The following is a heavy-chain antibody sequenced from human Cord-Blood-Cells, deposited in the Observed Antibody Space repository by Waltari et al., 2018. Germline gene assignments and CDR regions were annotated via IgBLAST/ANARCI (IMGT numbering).Heavy chain of an antibody. Sequence: QVQLQQWGAGRLKPSETLSLTCAVYGGSFSGYYWSWIRQPPGKGLGWIGEINHIGSTNYNPSLKSRVTISVDTSKNQFSLKLSSVTAADTAVYYCARGVGTMVRGVIDYWGQGTLVTVSS. CDR1: GGSFSGYY. V-gene: IGHV4-34*01. CDR3: ARGVGTMVRGVIDY. D-gene: IGHD3-10*01. J-gene: IGHJ4*02. CDR2: INHIGST.